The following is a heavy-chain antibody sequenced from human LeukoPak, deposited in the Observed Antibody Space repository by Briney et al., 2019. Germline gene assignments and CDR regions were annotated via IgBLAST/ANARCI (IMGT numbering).Heavy chain of an antibody. Sequence: SETLSLTRVVSGVSISSRYWSCIRPPPGKGLERIAYIFYNGNTNYNLSCKSRVTILLDTSKKQVSLKVSAVTAADTAVYYCARGGYYYMDVWGKGTTVTVSS. V-gene: IGHV4-59*11. J-gene: IGHJ6*03. CDR1: GVSISSRY. CDR3: ARGGYYYMDV. CDR2: IFYNGNT.